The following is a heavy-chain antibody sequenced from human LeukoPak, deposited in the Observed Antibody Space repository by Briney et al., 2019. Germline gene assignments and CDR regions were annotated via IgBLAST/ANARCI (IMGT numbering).Heavy chain of an antibody. CDR3: ARHRSSTSYPFDFFLDL. V-gene: IGHV4-4*09. D-gene: IGHD2-2*02. CDR1: GPSISGYY. Sequence: PSETLSLTCTVSGPSISGYYWRWLPPPPGKALEWIGYIHTSGSTRFNPSLQSRVTLSLDTSKDQNDLKLTSLSAADTAGYCCARHRSSTSYPFDFFLDLWGKGTTVSVSS. J-gene: IGHJ6*04. CDR2: IHTSGST.